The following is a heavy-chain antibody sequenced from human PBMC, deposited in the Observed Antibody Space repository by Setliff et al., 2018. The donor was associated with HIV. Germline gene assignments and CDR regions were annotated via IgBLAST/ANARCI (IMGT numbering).Heavy chain of an antibody. V-gene: IGHV4-39*07. Sequence: SETLSLTCTVSGGSISSGSYYWGWIRQPPGKGLEWIGSIYFSGTTYHNPSLESRVTISVDTSKNQFSLRLSSVTAADTAVYYCARLPRQLLKGAAAYFDYWGQGTLVTVSS. J-gene: IGHJ4*02. D-gene: IGHD5-18*01. CDR2: IYFSGTT. CDR3: ARLPRQLLKGAAAYFDY. CDR1: GGSISSGSYY.